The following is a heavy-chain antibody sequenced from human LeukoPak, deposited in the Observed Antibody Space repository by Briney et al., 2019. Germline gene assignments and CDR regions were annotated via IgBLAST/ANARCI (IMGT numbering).Heavy chain of an antibody. CDR1: GGTFSSYA. CDR3: ARGKLGKGYFDY. V-gene: IGHV1-69*04. Sequence: SVKVSCKASGGTFSSYAISWVRQAPGQGLEWMGRIIPILGIANYAQKFQGRVTITADKSTSTAYMELSSLRSEDTAVYYCARGKLGKGYFDYWGQGTLVTVSS. D-gene: IGHD7-27*01. CDR2: IIPILGIA. J-gene: IGHJ4*02.